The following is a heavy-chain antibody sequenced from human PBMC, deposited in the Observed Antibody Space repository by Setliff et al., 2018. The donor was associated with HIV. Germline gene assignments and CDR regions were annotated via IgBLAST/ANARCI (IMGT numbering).Heavy chain of an antibody. CDR2: IYYSGST. CDR3: ARGPTVTARRERAFDI. CDR1: GVSTSSSSYS. D-gene: IGHD4-17*01. Sequence: ASETLSLTCTVSGVSTSSSSYSWGWIRQPPGKGLDWIGYIYYSGSTYYNPSLKSRVTISIDTSKNQFSLKLSSVTAADTAVYYCARGPTVTARRERAFDIWGQGTMVTVSS. V-gene: IGHV4-39*07. J-gene: IGHJ3*02.